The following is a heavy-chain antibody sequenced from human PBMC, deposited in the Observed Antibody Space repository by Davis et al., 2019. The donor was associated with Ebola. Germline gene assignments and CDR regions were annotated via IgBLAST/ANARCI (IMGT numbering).Heavy chain of an antibody. CDR3: ARESPERGYSGYDYYYYYGMDV. CDR1: GYTFTNYG. Sequence: ASVKVSCKASGYTFTNYGITWVRQTPGQGLEWMGWINPHNGNTNYAQKLQGRVTMTTDTSTSTAYMELRSLRSDDTAVYYCARESPERGYSGYDYYYYYGMDVWGQGTTVTVSS. D-gene: IGHD5-12*01. J-gene: IGHJ6*02. V-gene: IGHV1-18*04. CDR2: INPHNGNT.